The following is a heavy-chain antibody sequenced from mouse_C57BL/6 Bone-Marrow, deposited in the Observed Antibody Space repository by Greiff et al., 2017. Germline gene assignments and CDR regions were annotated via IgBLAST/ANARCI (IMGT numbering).Heavy chain of an antibody. CDR3: ARRPYYGSGYHGCFDV. CDR2: ISSGGSYT. J-gene: IGHJ1*03. Sequence: EVQRVESGGDLVKPGGSLKLSCAASGFTFSSYGMSWVRQTPDKRLEWVATISSGGSYTYYPDSVKGRFTLSRDNAKNTLYLQMSSLKSEDTAMYDGARRPYYGSGYHGCFDVWGTGTTVTVSS. D-gene: IGHD1-1*01. CDR1: GFTFSSYG. V-gene: IGHV5-6*01.